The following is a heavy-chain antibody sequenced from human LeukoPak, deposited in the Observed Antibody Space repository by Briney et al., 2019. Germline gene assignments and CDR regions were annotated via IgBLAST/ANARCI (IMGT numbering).Heavy chain of an antibody. Sequence: PSETLSLTCTVSGGSITSYYWSWIRQPAGKGLEWIGRIYTTGSTTYNPSLKSRVTMSVDTSKNQFSLKLSSVTAADTAVYYCARQSSGYDPRYYYYMDVWGKGTTVTISS. J-gene: IGHJ6*03. CDR1: GGSITSYY. CDR2: IYTTGST. CDR3: ARQSSGYDPRYYYYMDV. D-gene: IGHD5-12*01. V-gene: IGHV4-4*07.